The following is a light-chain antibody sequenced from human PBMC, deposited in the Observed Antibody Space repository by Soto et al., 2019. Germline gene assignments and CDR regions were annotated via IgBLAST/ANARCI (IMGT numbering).Light chain of an antibody. Sequence: EIVLTQSPGTLSLSPGERATLSCRASQSVTSSYLAWYQLKPGQAPRLLIYRASSRATGIPDRFSGSGSGTDFTLTISRLEPEDFAVYYCQQYGSSPSITFGQGTRLEIK. CDR3: QQYGSSPSIT. J-gene: IGKJ5*01. V-gene: IGKV3-20*01. CDR1: QSVTSSY. CDR2: RAS.